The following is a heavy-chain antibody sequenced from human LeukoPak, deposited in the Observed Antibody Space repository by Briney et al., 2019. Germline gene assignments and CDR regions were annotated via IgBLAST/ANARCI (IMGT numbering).Heavy chain of an antibody. V-gene: IGHV3-9*03. CDR3: AKDMRRLAAAGTSFDI. Sequence: PGRSLRLSCAASGFTFDDYAMHWVRQAPGKGLEWVSGLSWNSGSIGYADSVKGRFTISRDNAKNSLDLQMNSLRAEDMALYYCAKDMRRLAAAGTSFDIWGQGTMVTVSS. CDR2: LSWNSGSI. J-gene: IGHJ3*02. CDR1: GFTFDDYA. D-gene: IGHD6-13*01.